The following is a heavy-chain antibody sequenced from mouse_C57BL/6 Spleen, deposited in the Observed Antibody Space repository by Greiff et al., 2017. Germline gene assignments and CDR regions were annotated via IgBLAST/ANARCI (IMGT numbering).Heavy chain of an antibody. D-gene: IGHD2-5*01. Sequence: QVQLQQPGAELVRPGTSVKLSCKASGYTFTSYWMHWVKQRPGQGLEWIGVIDPSDSYTNYNQKFKGKATLTVDTSSSTAYMQLSSLTSEDSAVYYCARSYYSNSDYFDYWGQGTTLTVSA. V-gene: IGHV1-59*01. CDR1: GYTFTSYW. J-gene: IGHJ2*01. CDR2: IDPSDSYT. CDR3: ARSYYSNSDYFDY.